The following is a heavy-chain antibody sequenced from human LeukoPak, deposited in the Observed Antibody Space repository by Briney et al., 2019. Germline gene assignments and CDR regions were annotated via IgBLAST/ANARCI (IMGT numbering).Heavy chain of an antibody. D-gene: IGHD3-10*01. Sequence: RPSETLSLTCTVSGGSISSSSYYWGWIRQPPGKGLEWIGSIYYSGSTYYNPSLKSRVTISVDTSKNQFSLKLSSVTAADTAVYYCAGPLWFGDGGIDYWGQGTLVTVSS. CDR3: AGPLWFGDGGIDY. J-gene: IGHJ4*02. V-gene: IGHV4-39*01. CDR1: GGSISSSSYY. CDR2: IYYSGST.